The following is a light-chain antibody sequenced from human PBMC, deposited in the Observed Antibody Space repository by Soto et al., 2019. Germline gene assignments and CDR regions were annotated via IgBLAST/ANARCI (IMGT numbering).Light chain of an antibody. J-gene: IGLJ3*02. CDR3: KSYDSSLSGSRV. Sequence: QSVLTQPPSVSGAPGQRVTISCTGSSSNIGAGYDVHWYQQLPGTAPKLLIYGNSNRPSGVPDRFSGSKSCTSASLAITGLQAEDEDDYYCKSYDSSLSGSRVFGGGTKLTVL. CDR1: SSNIGAGYD. CDR2: GNS. V-gene: IGLV1-40*01.